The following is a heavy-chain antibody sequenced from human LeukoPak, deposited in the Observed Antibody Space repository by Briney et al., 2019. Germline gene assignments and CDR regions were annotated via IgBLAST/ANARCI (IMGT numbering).Heavy chain of an antibody. CDR3: ARGGATTAIDY. CDR1: GYTFDSYG. Sequence: ASVMVSCKPSGYTFDSYGITWVRQAPGQGLEWLGWTTAYNGETYYAQNLQGRVTLTTEKATSTAYMELRSLRSDDTAVYYCARGGATTAIDYWGQGTLVTVSS. CDR2: TTAYNGET. J-gene: IGHJ4*02. D-gene: IGHD5-12*01. V-gene: IGHV1-18*01.